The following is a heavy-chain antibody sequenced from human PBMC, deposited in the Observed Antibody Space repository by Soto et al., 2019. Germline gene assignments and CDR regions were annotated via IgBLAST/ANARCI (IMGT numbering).Heavy chain of an antibody. CDR1: GFIFSDYG. CDR3: ARDDDLPPNDFDY. D-gene: IGHD3-16*01. CDR2: IPNDGSYK. J-gene: IGHJ4*02. V-gene: IGHV3-30*12. Sequence: SLRLSCAASGFIFSDYGFHWVRQAPGRGLEWLAVIPNDGSYKYYSDSVKGRFTISRDNSKNTLYLQMNSLRAEDTALYYCARDDDLPPNDFDYCRPGTLVTVST.